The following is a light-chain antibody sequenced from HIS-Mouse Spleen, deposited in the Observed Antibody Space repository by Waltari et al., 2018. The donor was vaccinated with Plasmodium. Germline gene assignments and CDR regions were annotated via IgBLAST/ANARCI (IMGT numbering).Light chain of an antibody. V-gene: IGLV3-10*01. Sequence: SYALTQPPPVSVSPGPTARITCSGDALPKNYAYWYQQKSGQAPVLVIYEDSKRPSGIPERFSGSSSGTMATLTISGAQVEDEADYYCYSTDSSGNHRVFGGGTKLTVL. CDR1: ALPKNY. J-gene: IGLJ3*02. CDR3: YSTDSSGNHRV. CDR2: EDS.